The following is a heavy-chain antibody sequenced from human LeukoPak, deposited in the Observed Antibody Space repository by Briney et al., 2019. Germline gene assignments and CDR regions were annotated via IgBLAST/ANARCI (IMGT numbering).Heavy chain of an antibody. J-gene: IGHJ4*02. CDR1: VFTLSSFK. CDR3: ARDFTGGEYFDS. V-gene: IGHV3-21*01. CDR2: IRPDRSNI. Sequence: PVGALRDSCAASVFTLSSFKMTWVRPAPGEGVEWVASIRPDRSNIYYGDSMKGRVTVSRDNSKSLLFLQMSSLRPDDTAVYYCARDFTGGEYFDSWGQGALVSVSS. D-gene: IGHD3-16*01.